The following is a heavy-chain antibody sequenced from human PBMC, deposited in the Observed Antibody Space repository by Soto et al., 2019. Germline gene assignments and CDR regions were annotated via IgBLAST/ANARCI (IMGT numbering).Heavy chain of an antibody. Sequence: LRLSCSASGFNFGIYAIHWVRQAPGNGLEWVALISYEGSNKYYADSVKGRFTISRDNSKSTLFLQMDILRLEDTGVYYCARVNPWDNLHYLNGLDFQGQRTSCTVS. CDR3: ARVNPWDNLHYLNGLDF. CDR2: ISYEGSNK. J-gene: IGHJ6*02. V-gene: IGHV3-30-3*01. D-gene: IGHD1-1*01. CDR1: GFNFGIYA.